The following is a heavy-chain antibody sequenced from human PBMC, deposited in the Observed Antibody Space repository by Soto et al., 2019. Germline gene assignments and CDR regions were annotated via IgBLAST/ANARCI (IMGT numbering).Heavy chain of an antibody. Sequence: AAVKVSCKASGYTFSGYRMHWVRQAPGQGLEWMGIINPSGGATTYAQKFQGRVTMTRDTSTSTVYMDLSSLTSEDTAVYYCARDGPHRWIDYWGQGTLVTVSS. CDR2: INPSGGAT. CDR1: GYTFSGYR. CDR3: ARDGPHRWIDY. V-gene: IGHV1-46*01. J-gene: IGHJ4*02.